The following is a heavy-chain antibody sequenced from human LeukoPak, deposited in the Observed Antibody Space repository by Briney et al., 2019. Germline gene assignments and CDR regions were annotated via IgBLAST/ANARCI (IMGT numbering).Heavy chain of an antibody. V-gene: IGHV3-48*03. CDR1: GFTFRRDE. D-gene: IGHD2-15*01. Sequence: GGSLRLSCAPCGFTFRRDEIKWVGQAPGKGLEWVSYISSSGSAIYYADSVKGRFTISRDNAKNSLYLQMNSLRAEDTAVYYCAKIETRLTIQDHVGTIYWGQGILVTVSS. CDR3: AKIETRLTIQDHVGTIY. J-gene: IGHJ4*02. CDR2: ISSSGSAI.